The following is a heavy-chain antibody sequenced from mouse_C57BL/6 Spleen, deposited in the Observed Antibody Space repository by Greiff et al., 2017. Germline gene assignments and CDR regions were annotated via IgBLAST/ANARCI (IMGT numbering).Heavy chain of an antibody. D-gene: IGHD1-1*01. CDR2: IDPANGNT. CDR3: ASGITTVPLAMNY. CDR1: GFNIKNTY. J-gene: IGHJ4*01. V-gene: IGHV14-3*01. Sequence: VQLKESVAELVRPGASVKLSCTASGFNIKNTYMHWVKQRPEQGLEWIGRIDPANGNTKYAPKFQGKATITADTSSNTAYLQLSSLTSEDTAIYYCASGITTVPLAMNYWGQGTSVTVSS.